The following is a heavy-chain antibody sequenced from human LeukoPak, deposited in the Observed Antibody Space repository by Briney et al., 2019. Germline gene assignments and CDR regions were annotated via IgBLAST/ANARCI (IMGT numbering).Heavy chain of an antibody. Sequence: PSETLSLTCAVYGGSFCDYYWSWIRQPPGKGLEWIGEINHSGSTNFNPSLKSRVTISVDTPKNQFSLKLSSVTAANTAVYYCARDNRTEDYYYGMDVWGQGTTVTVSS. J-gene: IGHJ6*02. CDR3: ARDNRTEDYYYGMDV. V-gene: IGHV4-34*01. D-gene: IGHD1-14*01. CDR1: GGSFCDYY. CDR2: INHSGST.